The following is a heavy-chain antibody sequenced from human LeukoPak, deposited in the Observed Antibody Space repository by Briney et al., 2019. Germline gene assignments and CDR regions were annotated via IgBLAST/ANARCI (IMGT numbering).Heavy chain of an antibody. CDR1: GFTFSSYS. Sequence: PGGSLRLSCAASGFTFSSYSMNWVRQAPGKGLEWVSSISSSSSYIYYADSVKGRFTISRDNAKNSLYLQMNSLRAEDTAVYYCARDLAPSPYYDFWSGTTGLPGDYWGQGTLVTVSS. V-gene: IGHV3-21*01. CDR3: ARDLAPSPYYDFWSGTTGLPGDY. CDR2: ISSSSSYI. D-gene: IGHD3-3*01. J-gene: IGHJ4*02.